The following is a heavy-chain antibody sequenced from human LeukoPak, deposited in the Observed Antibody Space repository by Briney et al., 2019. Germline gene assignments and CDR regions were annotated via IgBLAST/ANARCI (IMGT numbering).Heavy chain of an antibody. V-gene: IGHV4-34*01. D-gene: IGHD3-16*01. CDR3: ARGRFWGSPVLKY. CDR2: INHSGST. J-gene: IGHJ1*01. Sequence: SETLSLTCAVYGGSFSGYYRSWIRLPPGKGLEWIGEINHSGSTNYNPSLKSRVTISVDTSKNQFSLRLSSVTAADTAVYYCARGRFWGSPVLKYWGQGTLVTVSS. CDR1: GGSFSGYY.